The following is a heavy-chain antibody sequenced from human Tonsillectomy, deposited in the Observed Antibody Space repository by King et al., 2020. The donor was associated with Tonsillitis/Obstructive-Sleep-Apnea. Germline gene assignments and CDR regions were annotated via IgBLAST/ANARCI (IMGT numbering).Heavy chain of an antibody. CDR3: TTDSSRGWELPSYFAY. CDR2: IKSKTDGGTT. CDR1: GFTFSNAW. J-gene: IGHJ4*02. Sequence: QLVQSGGGLVKPGGSLRLSCAASGFTFSNAWMNWVRQAPGKGLEWVGRIKSKTDGGTTDYAAPVKGRFTISRDDSKNTLYLQMNSLKTEDTAVYYCTTDSSRGWELPSYFAYWGQGTLVTVSS. V-gene: IGHV3-15*07. D-gene: IGHD1-26*01.